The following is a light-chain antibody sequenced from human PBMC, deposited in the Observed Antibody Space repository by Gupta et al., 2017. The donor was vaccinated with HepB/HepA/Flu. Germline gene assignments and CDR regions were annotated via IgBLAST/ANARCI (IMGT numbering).Light chain of an antibody. Sequence: IVMTPSPLSLLSTPGDPASIYCLSSPSLLHFDGQNYFDCFLQKQGQAPHKLIYLASSRAPGVPDRFSGSGSVTNFTLKISRVEPEDVGVYYCMHALQIPGTFGQGTRVDIK. J-gene: IGKJ1*01. V-gene: IGKV2-28*01. CDR1: PSLLHFDGQNY. CDR3: MHALQIPGT. CDR2: LAS.